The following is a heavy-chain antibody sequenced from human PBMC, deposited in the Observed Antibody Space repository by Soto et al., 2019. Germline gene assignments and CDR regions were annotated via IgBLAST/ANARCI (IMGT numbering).Heavy chain of an antibody. J-gene: IGHJ4*02. CDR3: AKDLGASSSWFFFNS. CDR2: TSASGSST. D-gene: IGHD6-13*01. CDR1: GFTFTTDA. V-gene: IGHV3-23*01. Sequence: LRLSCAASGFTFTTDAMSWVRQAPGKGLEWVSGTSASGSSTYYAGSVKGRFTISRDNSKNTLYLQMNSLRADDTAVYYCAKDLGASSSWFFFNSWGQGALVTVSS.